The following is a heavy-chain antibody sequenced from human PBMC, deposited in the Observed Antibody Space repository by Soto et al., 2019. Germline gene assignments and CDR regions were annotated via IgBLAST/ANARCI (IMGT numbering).Heavy chain of an antibody. D-gene: IGHD3-22*01. CDR2: ISAYNGNT. J-gene: IGHJ4*02. V-gene: IGHV1-18*01. Sequence: ASVKVSCKASGYTFISYGINWVRQAPGQGLEWMGWISAYNGNTNYAQKLQGRVTMTTDTSTSTAYMELSSLTSEDTAVYYCTRAPLGIIVAPDFWGQGTLVTVSS. CDR3: TRAPLGIIVAPDF. CDR1: GYTFISYG.